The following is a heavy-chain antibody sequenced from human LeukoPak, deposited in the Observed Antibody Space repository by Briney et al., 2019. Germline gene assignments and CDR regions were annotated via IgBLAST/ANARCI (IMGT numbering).Heavy chain of an antibody. CDR2: IWYDGSNK. V-gene: IGHV3-33*06. D-gene: IGHD1/OR15-1a*01. CDR1: GFTFSSYG. J-gene: IGHJ4*02. CDR3: ANPITGTTLADY. Sequence: PGRSLRLSCAASGFTFSSYGMHWVRQAPGKGLEWVAVIWYDGSNKYYADSVKGRFTISRDNSKNTLYLQMNSLRAEDTAVYYCANPITGTTLADYWGQGTLVTVSS.